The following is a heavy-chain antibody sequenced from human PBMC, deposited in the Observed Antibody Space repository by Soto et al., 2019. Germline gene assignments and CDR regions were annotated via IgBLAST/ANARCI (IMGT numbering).Heavy chain of an antibody. CDR3: ASQPARGSYASGGYYPHWYFDL. CDR2: ICYSGST. Sequence: SETLSRTCTVSGGSISSNNYCWSWIRQPPGKGLEWIGIICYSGSTYYNPSLKSRVTISVDSSKNQFSLRLSSVTAADTALYYCASQPARGSYASGGYYPHWYFDLWGRGTLVTVSS. V-gene: IGHV4-39*01. J-gene: IGHJ2*01. D-gene: IGHD3-22*01. CDR1: GGSISSNNYC.